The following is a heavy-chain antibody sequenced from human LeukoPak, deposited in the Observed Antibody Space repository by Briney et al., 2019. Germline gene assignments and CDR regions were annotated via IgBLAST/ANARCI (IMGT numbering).Heavy chain of an antibody. D-gene: IGHD3-22*01. CDR3: ARGIGYDSSGNDAFDI. CDR1: GGTFSSYA. CDR2: IIPIFGTA. V-gene: IGHV1-69*05. J-gene: IGHJ3*02. Sequence: SVKVSCKASGGTFSSYAISWVRQAPGQGLEWMGRIIPIFGTANYAQKFQGRVTITTDESTSTAYMELSSLRSEDTAVYYCARGIGYDSSGNDAFDIWGQGTMVTVSS.